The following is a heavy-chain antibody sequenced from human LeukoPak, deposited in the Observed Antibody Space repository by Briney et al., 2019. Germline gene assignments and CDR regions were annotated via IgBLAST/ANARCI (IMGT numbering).Heavy chain of an antibody. Sequence: SVKVSCKASGGTFTSYAISWVRQAPGQGLEWMGGITPVFGTAHYAQQFQGRVTITADESTSTAYLELSSLRSGDTAVYYCARDSSEFRSLIPHWGQGTLVTVSS. D-gene: IGHD2-21*01. V-gene: IGHV1-69*01. CDR1: GGTFTSYA. CDR2: ITPVFGTA. J-gene: IGHJ1*01. CDR3: ARDSSEFRSLIPH.